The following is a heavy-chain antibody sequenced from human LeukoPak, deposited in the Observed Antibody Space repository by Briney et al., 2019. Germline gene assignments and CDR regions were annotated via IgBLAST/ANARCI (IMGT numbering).Heavy chain of an antibody. Sequence: GGSLRLSCAASGFTFSSYSMNWVRQAPGKGLEWLAFIRYDGSNTYYADSVKGRFTVSRDDSKNTLYLQMNSLRGDDTAVYYCAKDGTSYYYIYYWGQGTLVTVSS. CDR3: AKDGTSYYYIYY. CDR1: GFTFSSYS. V-gene: IGHV3-30*02. CDR2: IRYDGSNT. J-gene: IGHJ4*02. D-gene: IGHD2/OR15-2a*01.